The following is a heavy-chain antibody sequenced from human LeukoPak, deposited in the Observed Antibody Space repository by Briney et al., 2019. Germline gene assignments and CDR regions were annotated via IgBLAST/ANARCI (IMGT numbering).Heavy chain of an antibody. CDR1: GFTLSSYW. CDR3: ARDMAPAGLFFDY. V-gene: IGHV3-7*01. Sequence: GGSLRLSCAASGFTLSSYWMSWVRQAPGKGLEWVANIKYDGSEKDYVDSVKGRFTISRDNAKNSLYPQMNSLRAEDTAVYYCARDMAPAGLFFDYWGQGTLVTVSS. J-gene: IGHJ4*02. CDR2: IKYDGSEK. D-gene: IGHD6-13*01.